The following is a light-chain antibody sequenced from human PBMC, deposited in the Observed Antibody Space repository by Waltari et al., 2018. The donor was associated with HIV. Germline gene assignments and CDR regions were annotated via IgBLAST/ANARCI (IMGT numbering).Light chain of an antibody. CDR3: AVWDDSLSGWV. CDR1: NPNIVSNY. V-gene: IGLV1-47*01. CDR2: RTN. J-gene: IGLJ3*02. Sequence: QSVLTQPPSASGTPGQRVTISCSGSNPNIVSNYFYWYQQLPGTAPKLLIYRTNQRPSGVPDRFSGSKSGTSASLAISGLRSEDEADYYCAVWDDSLSGWVFGGGTKLTVL.